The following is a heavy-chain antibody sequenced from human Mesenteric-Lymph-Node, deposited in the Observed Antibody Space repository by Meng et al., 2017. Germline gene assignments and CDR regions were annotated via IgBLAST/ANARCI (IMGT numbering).Heavy chain of an antibody. Sequence: GGSLRLSCAASGFTFSSYGMHWVRQAPGKGLEWVAVIWYDGSNKYYADSVKGRFTISRDNSKNTLYLQMNSLRAEDTAVYYCARQGLLLEPPDYWGQGTLVTVSS. J-gene: IGHJ4*02. CDR1: GFTFSSYG. CDR2: IWYDGSNK. D-gene: IGHD2-15*01. V-gene: IGHV3-33*01. CDR3: ARQGLLLEPPDY.